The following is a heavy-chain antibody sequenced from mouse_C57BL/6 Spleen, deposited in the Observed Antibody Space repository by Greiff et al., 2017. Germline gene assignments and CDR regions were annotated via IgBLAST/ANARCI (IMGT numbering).Heavy chain of an antibody. CDR2: IYPGSGST. V-gene: IGHV1-55*01. J-gene: IGHJ4*01. CDR3: ARSYYGSSTDAMDY. Sequence: QVQLQQPGAELVKPGASVKMSCKASGYTFTSYWITWVKQRPGQGLEWIGDIYPGSGSTNYNEKFKSKATLTVDTSSSTAYMQLSSLTSEVSAVYYCARSYYGSSTDAMDYWSQGTSVTVSS. D-gene: IGHD1-1*01. CDR1: GYTFTSYW.